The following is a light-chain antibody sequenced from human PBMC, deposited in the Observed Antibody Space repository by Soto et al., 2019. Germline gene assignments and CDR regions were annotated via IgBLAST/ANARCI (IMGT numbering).Light chain of an antibody. Sequence: ESVMTQSPDTVSVYKGEGAELSCRASQSVGSRVSWYQQKVGQPPRLLIYETSTRANGIPARFSGSGSGTDFTLSISSLQPGDVGIYSCQQYHTWPPITFGQGT. CDR3: QQYHTWPPIT. J-gene: IGKJ5*01. V-gene: IGKV3-15*01. CDR1: QSVGSR. CDR2: ETS.